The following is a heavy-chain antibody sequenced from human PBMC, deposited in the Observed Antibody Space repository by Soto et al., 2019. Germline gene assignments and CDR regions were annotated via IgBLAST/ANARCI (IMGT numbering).Heavy chain of an antibody. J-gene: IGHJ3*02. V-gene: IGHV3-9*01. CDR1: GFTFDDYA. Sequence: GGSLRLSCAASGFTFDDYAMHWVRQAPGKGLEWVSGISWNSGSIGYADSVKGRFTISRDNAKNSLYLQMNSLRAEDTALYYCAKDPYYDFWSGPGDAFDIGGQGTMVNVSS. CDR2: ISWNSGSI. D-gene: IGHD3-3*01. CDR3: AKDPYYDFWSGPGDAFDI.